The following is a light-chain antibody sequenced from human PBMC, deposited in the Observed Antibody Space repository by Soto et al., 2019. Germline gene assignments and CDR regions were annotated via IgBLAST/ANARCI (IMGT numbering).Light chain of an antibody. CDR2: KAS. CDR3: QHYSRYAGA. CDR1: KTISSW. J-gene: IGKJ1*01. V-gene: IGKV1-5*03. Sequence: ASKTISSWLAWYQQQPGKAPKLLIYKASTLKSGVPSRFSGSGSGTEFTLSISCLHSDCFAIYYYQHYSRYAGAFGQGTKVDI.